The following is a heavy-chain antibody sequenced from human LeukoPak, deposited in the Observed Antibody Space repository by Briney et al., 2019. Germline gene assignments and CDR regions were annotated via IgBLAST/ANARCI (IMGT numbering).Heavy chain of an antibody. Sequence: ASVKVSCKASGYTFTGYYMHWVRQAPGQGLEWMGRINPNSGGTNYAQKFQGRVTMTRDTSISTAYMELSRLRSDDTAVYYCARVRYSAIFGVVIDDAFDIWGQGTMVTVSS. CDR3: ARVRYSAIFGVVIDDAFDI. J-gene: IGHJ3*02. CDR1: GYTFTGYY. CDR2: INPNSGGT. D-gene: IGHD3-3*01. V-gene: IGHV1-2*06.